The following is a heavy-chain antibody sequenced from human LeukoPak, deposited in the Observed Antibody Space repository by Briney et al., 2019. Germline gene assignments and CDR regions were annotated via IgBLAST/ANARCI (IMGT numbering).Heavy chain of an antibody. CDR2: MYYSGST. J-gene: IGHJ6*03. CDR3: ARVGATNYYHYYYMDV. CDR1: GGSISSSNYY. D-gene: IGHD1-26*01. V-gene: IGHV4-39*01. Sequence: SETLSLTCAVSGGSISSSNYYWGWIRQPPGKGLEWIGSMYYSGSTYYNPSLKSRVTMPVDTSKNQFSLKLSSVTAADTAVYCCARVGATNYYHYYYMDVWGKGTTVTVSS.